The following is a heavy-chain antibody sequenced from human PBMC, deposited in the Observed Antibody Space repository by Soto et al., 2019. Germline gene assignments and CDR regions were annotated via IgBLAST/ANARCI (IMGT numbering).Heavy chain of an antibody. CDR3: ARTPIGYCSGGTCSNWFDP. V-gene: IGHV4-59*08. CDR1: GGSISGNY. Sequence: QVQLQESGPGLVRPSETLSLTCTVSGGSISGNYWSWIRQPPGRGLEWIGYIYYSGRTYVSPSLTSRVTMSVDTSENQFFLKLRSVTAADTAVYYCARTPIGYCSGGTCSNWFDPWGQGTLVTVSS. D-gene: IGHD2-15*01. CDR2: IYYSGRT. J-gene: IGHJ5*02.